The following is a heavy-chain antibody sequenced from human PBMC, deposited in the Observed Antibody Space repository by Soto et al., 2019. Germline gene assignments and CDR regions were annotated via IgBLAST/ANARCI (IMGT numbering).Heavy chain of an antibody. V-gene: IGHV3-33*01. CDR3: ASNLWTDSTGYYEVGY. CDR2: IWYDGSNK. D-gene: IGHD3-22*01. J-gene: IGHJ4*02. Sequence: QVQLVESGGGVVQPGRSLRLSCAASGFTFSSYGMHWVRQAPGKGLEWVAVIWYDGSNKYYADSVKGRFTISRDNSKNTLYLQMSSLRAEDTAVYYCASNLWTDSTGYYEVGYWGQGTLVTVSS. CDR1: GFTFSSYG.